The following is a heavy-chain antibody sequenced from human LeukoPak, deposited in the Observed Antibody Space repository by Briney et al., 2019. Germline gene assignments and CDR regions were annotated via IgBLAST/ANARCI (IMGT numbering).Heavy chain of an antibody. D-gene: IGHD3-16*02. CDR3: ARGRGYDYVWGSYRPYYFDY. CDR1: GGSFSGYC. J-gene: IGHJ4*02. V-gene: IGHV4-34*01. Sequence: ASETLSLTCAVYGGSFSGYCWSWIRQPPGKGLEWIGEINHSGSTNYNPSPKSRVTISVDTSKNQFSLKLSSVTAADTAVYYCARGRGYDYVWGSYRPYYFDYWGQGTLVTVSS. CDR2: INHSGST.